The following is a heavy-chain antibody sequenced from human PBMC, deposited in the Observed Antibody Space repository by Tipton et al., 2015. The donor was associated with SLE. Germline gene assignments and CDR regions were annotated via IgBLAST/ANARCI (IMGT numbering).Heavy chain of an antibody. D-gene: IGHD4/OR15-4a*01. V-gene: IGHV4-61*08. CDR1: GYFISSGYY. CDR2: IYTTGST. J-gene: IGHJ4*02. Sequence: TLSLTCAVSGYFISSGYYWGWIRQPPGKGLEWIGHIYTTGSTNYSPSLKSRVTISFDTSETQFSLKLASVTIADTAVYYCARVSSGTNYAIESWGQGTLVTVSS. CDR3: ARVSSGTNYAIES.